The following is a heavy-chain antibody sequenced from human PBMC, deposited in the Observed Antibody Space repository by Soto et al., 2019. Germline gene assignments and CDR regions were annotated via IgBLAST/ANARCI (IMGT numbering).Heavy chain of an antibody. V-gene: IGHV1-18*04. CDR2: ISAYNGNT. D-gene: IGHD6-19*01. CDR3: ARGVGVADPSNLYYFGC. J-gene: IGHJ4*02. Sequence: GASVKVSCKASGYTFTSYGISWARQAPGQGLEWMGWISAYNGNTNYAQKLQGRVTMTRDTSISTAYMELSRLRSDDTAVYYCARGVGVADPSNLYYFGCWGQGTLVSLSS. CDR1: GYTFTSYG.